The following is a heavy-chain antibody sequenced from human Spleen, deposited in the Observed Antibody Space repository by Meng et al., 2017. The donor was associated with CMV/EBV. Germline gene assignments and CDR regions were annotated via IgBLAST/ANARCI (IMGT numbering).Heavy chain of an antibody. CDR3: ARETYSSDTIDY. Sequence: GGSLRLSCAASGFTFSNYWMHWVRQAPGKGLVWISRINNDGSDTDYADSVKGRFTISRDNAKNSLYLQMNSLRADDTAVYYCARETYSSDTIDYWGQGTLVTVSS. J-gene: IGHJ4*02. D-gene: IGHD6-19*01. V-gene: IGHV3-74*01. CDR1: GFTFSNYW. CDR2: INNDGSDT.